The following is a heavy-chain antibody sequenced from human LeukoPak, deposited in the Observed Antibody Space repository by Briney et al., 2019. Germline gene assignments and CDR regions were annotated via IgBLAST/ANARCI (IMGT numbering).Heavy chain of an antibody. CDR2: ISAYNGNT. CDR3: ARGGYYDSGSFPDY. Sequence: ASVKVSFKASGYSFASFGINWVRQAPGQGLEWMGWISAYNGNTNYAQKLQGRVTMTTDTSTSTAYMDLRSLRSDDTAVYYCARGGYYDSGSFPDYWGQGTLVTVSS. CDR1: GYSFASFG. J-gene: IGHJ4*02. D-gene: IGHD3-10*01. V-gene: IGHV1-18*01.